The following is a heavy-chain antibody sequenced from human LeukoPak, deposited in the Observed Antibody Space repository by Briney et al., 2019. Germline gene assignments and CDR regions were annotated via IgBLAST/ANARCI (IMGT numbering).Heavy chain of an antibody. D-gene: IGHD3-22*01. V-gene: IGHV4-59*08. J-gene: IGHJ4*02. CDR1: GGXISSYY. CDR2: IYYSGST. CDR3: ARHPDYYDSSGYPPSYYFDY. Sequence: PSETLSLTCTVSGGXISSYYWSWIRQPPGKGLEWIGYIYYSGSTNYNPSLKSRVTISVDTSKNQFSLKLSSVTAADTAVYYCARHPDYYDSSGYPPSYYFDYWGQGTLVTVSS.